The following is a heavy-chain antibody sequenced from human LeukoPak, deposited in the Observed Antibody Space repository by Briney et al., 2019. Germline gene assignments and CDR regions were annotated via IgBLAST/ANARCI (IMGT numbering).Heavy chain of an antibody. D-gene: IGHD6-13*01. V-gene: IGHV3-23*01. Sequence: GGSLRLSCAASGFTFSSYAMSWVRQAPGKGLEWVSAISGSGGSTYYADSVRGRFTISRDNSKNTLYLQMNSLRAEDTAVYYCAKDYSSPIDYYFDYWGQGTLVTVSS. J-gene: IGHJ4*02. CDR2: ISGSGGST. CDR3: AKDYSSPIDYYFDY. CDR1: GFTFSSYA.